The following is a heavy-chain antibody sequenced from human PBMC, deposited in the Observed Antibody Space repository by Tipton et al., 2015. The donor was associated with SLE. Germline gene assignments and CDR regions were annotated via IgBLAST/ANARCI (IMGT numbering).Heavy chain of an antibody. CDR2: IYYSGST. CDR1: GGSISSGGYY. CDR3: ARARQQLDAFDI. Sequence: SLTCPVSGGSISSGGYYWSWIRQHPGKGLEWIGYIYYSGSTHYNPSLKSRVTISVDTSKNQFSLKLSSVTAADTAVYYCARARQQLDAFDIWGQGTMVTVSS. D-gene: IGHD6-13*01. J-gene: IGHJ3*02. V-gene: IGHV4-31*03.